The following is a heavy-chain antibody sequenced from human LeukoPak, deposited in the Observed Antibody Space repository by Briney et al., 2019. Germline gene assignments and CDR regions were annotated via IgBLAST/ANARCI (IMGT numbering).Heavy chain of an antibody. CDR1: GGSFSGYY. CDR2: INHSGST. Sequence: SETLSLTCAVYGGSFSGYYWSWIRQPPGKGLEWIGEINHSGSTNYNPSLKSRVTISVDTSKNQFSLKLSSVTAADTAVYYCATPNYYDSSGYYRGGYFQHWGQGTLVTVSS. V-gene: IGHV4-34*01. CDR3: ATPNYYDSSGYYRGGYFQH. D-gene: IGHD3-22*01. J-gene: IGHJ1*01.